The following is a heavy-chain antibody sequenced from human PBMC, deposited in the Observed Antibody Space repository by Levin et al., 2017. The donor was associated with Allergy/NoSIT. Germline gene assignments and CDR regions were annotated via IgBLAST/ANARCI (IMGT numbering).Heavy chain of an antibody. J-gene: IGHJ6*02. D-gene: IGHD6-13*01. CDR3: ARDTLVHYSSSWHYGMDG. V-gene: IGHV3-7*01. CDR1: GFTFSSYW. Sequence: GGSLRLSCAASGFTFSSYWMSWVRQAPGKGLEWVANIKQDGSEKYYVDSVKGRFTISRDNAKNSLYLQMNSLRAEDTAVYYCARDTLVHYSSSWHYGMDGWGQGTTVTVSS. CDR2: IKQDGSEK.